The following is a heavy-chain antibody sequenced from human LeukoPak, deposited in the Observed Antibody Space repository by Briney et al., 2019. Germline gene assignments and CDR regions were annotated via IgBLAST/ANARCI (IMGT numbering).Heavy chain of an antibody. CDR3: AQGASWSAMAYMDV. CDR1: GFTFSSYG. V-gene: IGHV3-30*18. Sequence: GGSLRLSCAASGFTFSSYGMHWVRQAPGKGLEWVAVISYDGTNKYYADSVKGRFTISRDNSKNTLYLQINSLRAEDTAIYYCAQGASWSAMAYMDVWGKGTAVTVSS. CDR2: ISYDGTNK. D-gene: IGHD5-18*01. J-gene: IGHJ6*03.